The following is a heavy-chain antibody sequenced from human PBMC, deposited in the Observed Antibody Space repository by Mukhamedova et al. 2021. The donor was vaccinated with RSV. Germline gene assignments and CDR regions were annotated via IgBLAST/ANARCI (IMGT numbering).Heavy chain of an antibody. CDR2: GSSG. J-gene: IGHJ4*02. CDR3: ARDSSSSIDY. Sequence: GSSGINAEYMGKGRFTISRDNSKNTLYLQMNSLRAEDTAVYYCARDSSSSIDYWGRGTLVTVSS. V-gene: IGHV3-30-3*01. D-gene: IGHD6-13*01.